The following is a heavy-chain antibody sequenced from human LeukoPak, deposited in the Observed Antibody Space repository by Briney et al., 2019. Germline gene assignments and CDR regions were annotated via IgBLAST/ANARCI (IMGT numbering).Heavy chain of an antibody. CDR3: ARDVWGEVLHGHWFDP. CDR2: INPNSGGT. CDR1: GYTFTGYY. Sequence: ASVKVSCKASGYTFTGYYMHWVRQAPGQGLEWMGWINPNSGGTNYAQKFQGRVTMTRDTSISTAYMELSRLRSDDTAVYYCARDVWGEVLHGHWFDPLGQGNLVTVSS. J-gene: IGHJ5*02. V-gene: IGHV1-2*02. D-gene: IGHD3-16*01.